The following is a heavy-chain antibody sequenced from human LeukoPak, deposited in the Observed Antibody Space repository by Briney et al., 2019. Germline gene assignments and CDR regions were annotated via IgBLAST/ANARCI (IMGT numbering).Heavy chain of an antibody. V-gene: IGHV4-39*07. CDR1: GGSISSSSYY. J-gene: IGHJ4*02. CDR3: AREFRYYYDSSGYYPGYYFDY. CDR2: IYYSGST. D-gene: IGHD3-22*01. Sequence: SETLSLTCTVSGGSISSSSYYWGWIRQPPGKGLEWIGSIYYSGSTYYNPSLKSRVTISVDTSKNQFSLKLSSVTAADTAVYYCAREFRYYYDSSGYYPGYYFDYWGQGTLVTVSS.